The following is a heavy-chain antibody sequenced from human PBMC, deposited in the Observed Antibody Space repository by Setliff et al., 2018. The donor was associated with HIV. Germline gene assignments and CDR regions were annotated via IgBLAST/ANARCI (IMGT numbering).Heavy chain of an antibody. CDR1: GGSFSDNY. CDR3: AKDALVLWFGELSYFDY. Sequence: PSETLSLTCAVYGGSFSDNYWSWIRQSPGKGLEWIGEINHSGRTKYSPSLRSRVSISVDTSKTQFSLKLSSVTAADTAVYYCAKDALVLWFGELSYFDYWGQGTLVTVSS. CDR2: INHSGRT. J-gene: IGHJ4*02. D-gene: IGHD3-10*01. V-gene: IGHV4-34*01.